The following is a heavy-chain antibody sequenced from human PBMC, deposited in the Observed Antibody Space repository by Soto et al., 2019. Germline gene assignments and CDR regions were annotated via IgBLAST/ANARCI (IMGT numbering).Heavy chain of an antibody. CDR2: ISSNGGST. CDR3: ARDRGGLRYFDRPVNAFDI. Sequence: GGSLRLSCAASGFTFSSYAMHWVRQAPVKGLEYVSAISSNGGSTYYANSVKGRFTISRDNSKNTLYLQMGSLRAEDMAVYYCARDRGGLRYFDRPVNAFDIWGQGTTVTVSS. CDR1: GFTFSSYA. V-gene: IGHV3-64*01. J-gene: IGHJ3*02. D-gene: IGHD3-9*01.